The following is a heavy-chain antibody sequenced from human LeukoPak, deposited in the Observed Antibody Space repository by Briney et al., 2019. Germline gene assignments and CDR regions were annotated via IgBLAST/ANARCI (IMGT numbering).Heavy chain of an antibody. CDR3: ARGRSSTSLNYYYYYMDV. V-gene: IGHV4-59*01. J-gene: IGHJ6*03. Sequence: SETLSLTCTVSGGSISNYYWSWIRQPPGKGLEWIGYIYYSGSTNYNPSLKSRVTISVDTSKNQFSLELSSVTAADTAVYYCARGRSSTSLNYYYYYMDVWGKGTTVTVSS. CDR2: IYYSGST. D-gene: IGHD2-2*01. CDR1: GGSISNYY.